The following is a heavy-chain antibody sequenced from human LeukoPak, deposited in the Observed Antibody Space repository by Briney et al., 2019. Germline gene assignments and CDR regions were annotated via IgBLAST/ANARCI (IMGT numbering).Heavy chain of an antibody. CDR3: ARRTIGNYGSGSYYRPRLVSFDY. V-gene: IGHV3-21*01. Sequence: GGSLRLSCAASGFTFSSYSMNWVRQAPGKGLEWVSSISSSSSYIYYADSVKGRFTISRDNAKNSLYLQMNSLRAEDTAVYYCARRTIGNYGSGSYYRPRLVSFDYWGQGTLVTVPS. CDR2: ISSSSSYI. D-gene: IGHD3-10*01. J-gene: IGHJ4*02. CDR1: GFTFSSYS.